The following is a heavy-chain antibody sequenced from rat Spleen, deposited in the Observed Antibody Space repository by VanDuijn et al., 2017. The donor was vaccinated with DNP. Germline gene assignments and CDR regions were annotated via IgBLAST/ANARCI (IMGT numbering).Heavy chain of an antibody. V-gene: IGHV5-20*01. J-gene: IGHJ2*01. CDR2: VNYDGDKF. D-gene: IGHD1-11*01. Sequence: EVQLVESGGGLVQPGRSLKLSCAASGFTFSDYYMAWVRQPPTKGLEWVASVNYDGDKFYYRDSVKGRFTISRDNAKSSLSLQMDSLRSEDTATYYCSTGGTEFNHWGQGVMVTVSS. CDR3: STGGTEFNH. CDR1: GFTFSDYY.